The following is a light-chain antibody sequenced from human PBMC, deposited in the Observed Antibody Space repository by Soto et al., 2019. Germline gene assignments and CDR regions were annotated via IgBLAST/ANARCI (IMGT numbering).Light chain of an antibody. J-gene: IGKJ1*01. V-gene: IGKV3-20*01. CDR2: GAS. CDR1: QSVNSNY. CDR3: QQYDNSPLT. Sequence: EIVLTQSPGTLSLSPGERATLSCRASQSVNSNYLAWYQQKPGQGPRLLMYGASGRATGIPDRFSGSVSGTDFALTNSRLEPEDFAAYYCQQYDNSPLTFGQGTKVEIK.